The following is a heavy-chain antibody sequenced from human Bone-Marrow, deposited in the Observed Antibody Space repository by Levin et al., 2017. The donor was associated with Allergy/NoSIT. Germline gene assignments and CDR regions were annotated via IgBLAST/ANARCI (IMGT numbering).Heavy chain of an antibody. Sequence: SVKVSCRASGGAFRSFVISWVRQAPGQGVEWMGGIVPTFGSPNYAQKFQGRVTIAADKSTSTVYMALSSLRSEDTAVYYCAVSSVAETSGYYYHMDVWGQGTTVTVSS. CDR3: AVSSVAETSGYYYHMDV. CDR1: GGAFRSFV. V-gene: IGHV1-69*06. CDR2: IVPTFGSP. J-gene: IGHJ6*02. D-gene: IGHD2-15*01.